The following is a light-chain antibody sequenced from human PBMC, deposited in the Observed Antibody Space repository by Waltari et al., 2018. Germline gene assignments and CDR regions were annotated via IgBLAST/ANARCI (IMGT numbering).Light chain of an antibody. J-gene: IGLJ2*01. CDR2: KDS. CDR1: ALPTQY. V-gene: IGLV3-25*03. Sequence: SYELTQPPSVPVSPGQTARITCSGDALPTQYAYWYQQKPGQSPVLVIYKDSERPSGIPARFSGSSSGTTVTLTISGVQAEDEADYYCQSADSSGTYHVVFGGGTKLTVL. CDR3: QSADSSGTYHVV.